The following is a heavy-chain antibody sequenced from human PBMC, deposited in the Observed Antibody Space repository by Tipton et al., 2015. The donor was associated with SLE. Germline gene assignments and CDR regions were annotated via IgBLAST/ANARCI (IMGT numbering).Heavy chain of an antibody. Sequence: GSLRLSCVASGFTFSSYGMHWVRQAPGKGLEWVACIRYDESNKYYADSVKGRFTISRDNSKNTLYLQMNSLRAEDTAVYYCAKNSYYDSSGYYYVFDSWGQGTLVTVSS. V-gene: IGHV3-30*02. D-gene: IGHD3-22*01. CDR2: IRYDESNK. CDR1: GFTFSSYG. J-gene: IGHJ4*02. CDR3: AKNSYYDSSGYYYVFDS.